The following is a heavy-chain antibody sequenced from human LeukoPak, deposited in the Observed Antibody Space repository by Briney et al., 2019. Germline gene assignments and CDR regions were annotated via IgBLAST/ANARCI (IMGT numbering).Heavy chain of an antibody. CDR3: ARGPLEQWLNNWFDP. CDR2: IYYSGST. CDR1: GGSISSSSYY. D-gene: IGHD6-19*01. V-gene: IGHV4-39*07. Sequence: RPSETLSLTCTVSGGSISSSSYYWGWIRQPPGKGLEWIGSIYYSGSTYYNPSLKSRVTISVDTSKNQFSLKLSSVTAADTAVYYCARGPLEQWLNNWFDPWGQGTLVTVSS. J-gene: IGHJ5*02.